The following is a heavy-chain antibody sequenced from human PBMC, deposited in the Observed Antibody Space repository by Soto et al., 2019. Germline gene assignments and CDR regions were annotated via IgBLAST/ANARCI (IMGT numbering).Heavy chain of an antibody. J-gene: IGHJ3*02. CDR2: ISGSGGST. V-gene: IGHV3-23*01. CDR1: GFTFSSYA. D-gene: IGHD2-15*01. Sequence: EVQLLESGGGLVQPGGSLRLSCAASGFTFSSYAMSWVRQAPGKGLEWVSAISGSGGSTYYADSVKGRFTISRDNSKKTLYLQVTSLRAEDTAVYYGAKAFQKDSAFDIWGQGTMVTVSS. CDR3: AKAFQKDSAFDI.